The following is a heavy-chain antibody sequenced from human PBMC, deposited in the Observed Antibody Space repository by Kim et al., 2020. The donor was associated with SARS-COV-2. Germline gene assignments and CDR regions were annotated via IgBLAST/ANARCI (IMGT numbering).Heavy chain of an antibody. D-gene: IGHD6-13*01. J-gene: IGHJ4*02. CDR3: ARDRISPYSSSWYFDY. Sequence: LKSRDTIAVNTSKNQFSLKLSSVTAADTAVYYCARDRISPYSSSWYFDYWGQGTLVTVSS. V-gene: IGHV4-39*07.